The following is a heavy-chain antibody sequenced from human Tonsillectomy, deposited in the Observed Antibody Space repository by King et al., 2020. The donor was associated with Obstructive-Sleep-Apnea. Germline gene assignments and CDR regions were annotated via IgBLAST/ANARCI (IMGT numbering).Heavy chain of an antibody. CDR1: GGSISSYY. CDR2: IYYSGST. CDR3: ARHLHTLGYSAAFDI. J-gene: IGHJ3*02. D-gene: IGHD5-12*01. V-gene: IGHV4-59*08. Sequence: VQLQESGPGLVKPSETLSLTCTVSGGSISSYYWSWIRQPPGKGLEWIGYIYYSGSTNYNPSLKSRVTISVDTSKNQFSLKLSSVTAAATAVYYCARHLHTLGYSAAFDIWGQGTMVTVSS.